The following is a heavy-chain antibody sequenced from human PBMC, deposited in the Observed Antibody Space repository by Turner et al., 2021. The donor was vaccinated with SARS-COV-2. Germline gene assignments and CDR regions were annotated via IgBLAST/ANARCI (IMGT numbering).Heavy chain of an antibody. CDR1: GASLDNSIYY. J-gene: IGHJ4*02. CDR3: ATKGGIGASFYFES. CDR2: VFYTGAT. D-gene: IGHD3-16*01. Sequence: QLHLHESGPGLVGPSDTLSLICPVSGASLDNSIYYWGWVRQPPGEGLEWIGSVFYTGATFYNPSLKSRLDISVDLSKNQFSLTLNSVTAADTAVYYCATKGGIGASFYFESWGQGALVIVSS. V-gene: IGHV4-39*01.